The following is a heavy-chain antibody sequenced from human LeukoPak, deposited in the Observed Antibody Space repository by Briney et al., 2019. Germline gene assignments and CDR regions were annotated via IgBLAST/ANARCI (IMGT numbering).Heavy chain of an antibody. J-gene: IGHJ4*02. Sequence: GGSPRLSCAASGFTVSSNYMSWVRQAPGKGLEWVSVIYSGGSTYYADSVKGRFTISRDNSKNTLYLQMNSLTAEDTAVYYCAKPGPGYDKRTYPPRYSDSWGQATLVTVSS. D-gene: IGHD3-22*01. CDR3: AKPGPGYDKRTYPPRYSDS. V-gene: IGHV3-53*01. CDR2: IYSGGST. CDR1: GFTVSSNY.